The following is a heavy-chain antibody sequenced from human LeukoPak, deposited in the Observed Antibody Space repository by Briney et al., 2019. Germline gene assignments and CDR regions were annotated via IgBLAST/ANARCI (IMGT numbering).Heavy chain of an antibody. CDR2: ISYDGSNK. CDR3: AKWTVRGVDY. D-gene: IGHD3-10*01. J-gene: IGHJ4*02. Sequence: GGSLRLSCAASGFTFSSYGMHWVRQAPGKGLEWVAVISYDGSNKYYADSVKGRFTISRDNSKNTLYLQMNSLRAEDTAVYYCAKWTVRGVDYWGQGTLVTVSS. CDR1: GFTFSSYG. V-gene: IGHV3-30*18.